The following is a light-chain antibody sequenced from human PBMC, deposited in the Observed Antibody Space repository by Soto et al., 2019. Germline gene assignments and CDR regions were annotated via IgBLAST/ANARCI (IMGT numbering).Light chain of an antibody. Sequence: EIVLTQSPGTLSLSPGERATLSCMASQSVSSSYLAWYQQKPDQAPRRLIYGASSRATGIPDRFSGSWSGTDFTLTISRLEHEDFAVYYCQQYGSSPFTFGVGTKVEIK. CDR1: QSVSSSY. V-gene: IGKV3-20*01. CDR2: GAS. CDR3: QQYGSSPFT. J-gene: IGKJ4*01.